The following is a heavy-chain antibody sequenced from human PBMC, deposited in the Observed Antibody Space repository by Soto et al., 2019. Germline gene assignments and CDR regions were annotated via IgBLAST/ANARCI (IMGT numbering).Heavy chain of an antibody. D-gene: IGHD2-15*01. CDR3: ARDVGHMDV. J-gene: IGHJ6*02. Sequence: QVQLVQSGAEVKKPGASVKVSCKAFGYTFTTYGINWVRQAPGQGLEWMGWVSPYNGDTSYAQKVQGRVTMTTDTSTRTAYLELRSLRSDDTAVYYCARDVGHMDVWGQGTTVTVSS. V-gene: IGHV1-18*04. CDR1: GYTFTTYG. CDR2: VSPYNGDT.